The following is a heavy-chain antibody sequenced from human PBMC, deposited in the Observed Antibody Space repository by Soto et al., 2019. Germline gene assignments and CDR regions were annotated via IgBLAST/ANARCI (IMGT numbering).Heavy chain of an antibody. V-gene: IGHV3-30*04. CDR3: ARTYECAKSDCYRAFDI. Sequence: QVQLVESGGGVILPGGSLRLSCAASGFTFSSYAMHWVRQAPGTGPEWVAATSSDGTDNVYADSVSGRFTISRDNSKNTLYLQMNSLRSEDAAVYYCARTYECAKSDCYRAFDIWGQWTMVTVSS. D-gene: IGHD2-21*02. CDR2: TSSDGTDN. J-gene: IGHJ3*02. CDR1: GFTFSSYA.